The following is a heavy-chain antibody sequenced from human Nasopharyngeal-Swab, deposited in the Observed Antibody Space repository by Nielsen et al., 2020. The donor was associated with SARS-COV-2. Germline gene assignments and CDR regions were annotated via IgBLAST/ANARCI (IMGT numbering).Heavy chain of an antibody. J-gene: IGHJ3*02. CDR1: GYTFTSYG. CDR2: ISAYNGNT. V-gene: IGHV1-18*01. Sequence: SVKVSCKASGYTFTSYGISWVRQAPGQGLGWMGWISAYNGNTNYAQKLQGRVTMTTDTSTSTAYMELRSLRSDDTAVYYCARDLTMIDAFDIWGQGTMVTVSS. D-gene: IGHD3-22*01. CDR3: ARDLTMIDAFDI.